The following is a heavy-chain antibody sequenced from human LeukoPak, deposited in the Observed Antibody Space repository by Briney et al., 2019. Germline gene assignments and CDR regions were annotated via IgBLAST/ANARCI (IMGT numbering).Heavy chain of an antibody. J-gene: IGHJ4*02. Sequence: ASVKVSCKASGGTFSSYAISWVRQAPGQGLEWMGGIIPIFGTANYAQKFQGRVTITADESTSTAYMELSSLRSEDTAVYYCASESRDYDYVWGSPAPADYWGQGTLVTVSS. CDR2: IIPIFGTA. CDR1: GGTFSSYA. V-gene: IGHV1-69*13. CDR3: ASESRDYDYVWGSPAPADY. D-gene: IGHD3-16*01.